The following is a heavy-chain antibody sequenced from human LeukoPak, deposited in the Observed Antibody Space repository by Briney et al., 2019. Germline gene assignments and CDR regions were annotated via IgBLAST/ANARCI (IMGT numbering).Heavy chain of an antibody. Sequence: SETLSLTCAVYGGSFSGYYWSWIRQPPGKELEWIGEINHSGSTNYNPSLKSRVTISVDTSKNQFSLKLSSVTAADTAVYYCARGVVPAASWFDPWGQGTLVTVSS. CDR1: GGSFSGYY. V-gene: IGHV4-34*01. J-gene: IGHJ5*02. CDR2: INHSGST. D-gene: IGHD2-2*01. CDR3: ARGVVPAASWFDP.